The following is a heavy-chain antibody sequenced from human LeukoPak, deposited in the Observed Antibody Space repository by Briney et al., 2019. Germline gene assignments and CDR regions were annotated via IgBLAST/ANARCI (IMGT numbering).Heavy chain of an antibody. CDR2: IKSKTGGGTT. J-gene: IGHJ4*02. CDR1: GFTFSNAC. D-gene: IGHD3-9*01. CDR3: TTDLYYDILTGYYWGKTDY. V-gene: IGHV3-15*01. Sequence: GGSLRLSCAASGFTFSNACMSWVRQAPGKGLEWGGRIKSKTGGGTTDYAAPVKGSFTKSRGDSKNTLYLQINSLKTEDTAVYYCTTDLYYDILTGYYWGKTDYWGQGTLVTVSS.